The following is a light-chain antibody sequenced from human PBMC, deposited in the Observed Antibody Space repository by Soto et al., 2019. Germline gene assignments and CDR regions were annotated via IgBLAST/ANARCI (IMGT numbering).Light chain of an antibody. CDR2: DAS. V-gene: IGKV1-13*02. CDR1: QGISSA. J-gene: IGKJ3*01. CDR3: QQFNSYPLS. Sequence: AIQLTQSPSSLSASVGDRVTITCRASQGISSALAWYQQKPGKAPKILIYDASSLESGVPSRFSGIGSGTDFTLTISSLNPEDFATYYCQQFNSYPLSFGPGTKVDIK.